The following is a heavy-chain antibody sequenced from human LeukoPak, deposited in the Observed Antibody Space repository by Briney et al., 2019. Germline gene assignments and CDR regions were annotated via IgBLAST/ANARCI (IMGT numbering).Heavy chain of an antibody. D-gene: IGHD6-19*01. CDR1: GGSISSYY. V-gene: IGHV4-59*01. Sequence: SETLSLTCTVSGGSISSYYWSWIRQPPGKGLEWIGYIYYSGSTNYNPSLKSRVTISVDTSKNQFSLRLSSVTAADTAVYYCARGSGWYYYWGQGTLVTVSS. CDR3: ARGSGWYYY. J-gene: IGHJ4*02. CDR2: IYYSGST.